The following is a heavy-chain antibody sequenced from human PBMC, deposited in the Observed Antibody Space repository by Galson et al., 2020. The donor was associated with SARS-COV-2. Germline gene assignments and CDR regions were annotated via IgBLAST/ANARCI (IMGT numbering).Heavy chain of an antibody. Sequence: SETLSLTCTVSGGSIRSGGYYWTWIRQHPGKGLEWIGYSYYIGTTYYNPSLESRVSISVDPSKNQFSLKLNSVTAADTAVYYCARVEMVRGGGSCDPWGQGTLVTVAS. CDR3: ARVEMVRGGGSCDP. CDR1: GGSIRSGGYY. V-gene: IGHV4-31*03. CDR2: SYYIGTT. J-gene: IGHJ5*02. D-gene: IGHD3-10*01.